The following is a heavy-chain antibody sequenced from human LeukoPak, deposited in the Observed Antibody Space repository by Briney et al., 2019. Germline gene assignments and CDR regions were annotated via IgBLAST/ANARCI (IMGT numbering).Heavy chain of an antibody. CDR2: IKQDGSEK. CDR1: GFTFSRYW. J-gene: IGHJ4*02. Sequence: GGSLRLSCAASGFTFSRYWMSWVRQAPGKGLEWVANIKQDGSEKYYVDSVKGRFTISRDNAKNSLYLQMNSLRAEDTAVYYCARVGTGPAAIFDYWGQGTLVTVSS. D-gene: IGHD2-2*01. V-gene: IGHV3-7*01. CDR3: ARVGTGPAAIFDY.